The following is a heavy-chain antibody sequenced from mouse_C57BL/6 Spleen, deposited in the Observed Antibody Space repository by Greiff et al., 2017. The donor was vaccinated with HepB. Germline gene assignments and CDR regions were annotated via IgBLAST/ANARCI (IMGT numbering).Heavy chain of an antibody. D-gene: IGHD1-2*01. Sequence: EVMLVESGGGLVKPGGSLKLSCAASGFTFSDYGMHWVRQAPEKGLEWVAYISSGSSTIYYADTVKGRFTISRDNAKNTLFLQMTSLRSEDTAMYYCASGPLRRAMDYWGQGTSVTVSS. CDR3: ASGPLRRAMDY. V-gene: IGHV5-17*01. CDR2: ISSGSSTI. CDR1: GFTFSDYG. J-gene: IGHJ4*01.